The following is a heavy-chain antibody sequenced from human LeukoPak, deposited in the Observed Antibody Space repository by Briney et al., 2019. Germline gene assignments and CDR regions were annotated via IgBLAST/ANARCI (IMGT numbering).Heavy chain of an antibody. CDR1: GYTFTSYG. Sequence: ASVKVSCKASGYTFTSYGISWVRQAPGQGLEWMGWISAYSGDTNYAQKFQGRATMTTDTSASTAYMELNSLSSEDTAVYYCARVPLDDASRHYYPHWGQGTLVTVSS. D-gene: IGHD3-10*01. V-gene: IGHV1-18*01. J-gene: IGHJ1*01. CDR3: ARVPLDDASRHYYPH. CDR2: ISAYSGDT.